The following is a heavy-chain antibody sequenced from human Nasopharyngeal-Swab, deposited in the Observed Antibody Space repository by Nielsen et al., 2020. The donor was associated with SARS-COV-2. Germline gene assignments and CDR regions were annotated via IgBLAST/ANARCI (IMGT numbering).Heavy chain of an antibody. Sequence: GGSLRLSCAASGFTFNNYNFNWVRQAPGKGLEWVSSISSSSSYIYYADSVKGRFTISRDNAKNSVHLQMDSLRADDTAVYYCTRGRIAVAGFEYFQYWGQGTLVTVSS. J-gene: IGHJ1*01. D-gene: IGHD6-19*01. CDR2: ISSSSSYI. V-gene: IGHV3-21*01. CDR1: GFTFNNYN. CDR3: TRGRIAVAGFEYFQY.